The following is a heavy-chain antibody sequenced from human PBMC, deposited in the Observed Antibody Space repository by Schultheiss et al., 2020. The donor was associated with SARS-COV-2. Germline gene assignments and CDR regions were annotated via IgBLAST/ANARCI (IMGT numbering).Heavy chain of an antibody. Sequence: SETLSLTCAVYGGSFSGYYWSWIRQPPGKGLEWIGEINHSGSTNYNPSLKSRVTISVDTSKNQFSLKLSSVTAADTAVYYCARAVGAIEHVHWNDYYYMDVWGKGTTVTVSS. CDR2: INHSGST. CDR1: GGSFSGYY. D-gene: IGHD1-26*01. CDR3: ARAVGAIEHVHWNDYYYMDV. V-gene: IGHV4-34*01. J-gene: IGHJ6*03.